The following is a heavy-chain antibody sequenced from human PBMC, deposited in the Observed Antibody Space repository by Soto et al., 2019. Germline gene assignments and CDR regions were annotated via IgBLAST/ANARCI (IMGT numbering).Heavy chain of an antibody. Sequence: EVQLLESGGGLVQPGGSLRLSCAASGFTFSSYTMSWVRQAPGKGLEWGSAIIGSGGSTYYADSVKGRFPISRDNSKNTLYRQMNSLRSEDTAVYDCAKAAIRIFRINWFDPWGQGNLVTVSS. CDR1: GFTFSSYT. D-gene: IGHD2-2*02. CDR3: AKAAIRIFRINWFDP. CDR2: IIGSGGST. V-gene: IGHV3-23*01. J-gene: IGHJ5*02.